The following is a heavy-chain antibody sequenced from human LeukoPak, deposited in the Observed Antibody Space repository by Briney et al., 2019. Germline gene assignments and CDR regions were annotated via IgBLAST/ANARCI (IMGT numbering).Heavy chain of an antibody. CDR2: IWYDASKK. Sequence: GRSLRLSCAASGFTFTSYGMHWVRQAPGKGLDWVAVIWYDASKKYYADSVKGRFTISRDNSKSTVYLQMNSLRAEDTAVYYCARVSPEIVVVTGTGAPDYWGQGTLVTVSS. CDR3: ARVSPEIVVVTGTGAPDY. V-gene: IGHV3-33*01. D-gene: IGHD2-21*02. CDR1: GFTFTSYG. J-gene: IGHJ4*02.